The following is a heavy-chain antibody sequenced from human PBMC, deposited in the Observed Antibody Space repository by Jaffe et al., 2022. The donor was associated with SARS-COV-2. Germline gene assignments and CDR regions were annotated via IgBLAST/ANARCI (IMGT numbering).Heavy chain of an antibody. D-gene: IGHD4-17*01. Sequence: QVQLVESGGGVVQPGRSLRLSCAASGFTFSSYGMHWVRQAPGKGLEWVAVISYDGSNKYYADSVKGRFTISRDNSKNTLYLQMNSLRAEDTAVYYCAKDRGGTTVTPYFDYWGQGTLVTVSS. CDR1: GFTFSSYG. CDR3: AKDRGGTTVTPYFDY. CDR2: ISYDGSNK. J-gene: IGHJ4*02. V-gene: IGHV3-30*18.